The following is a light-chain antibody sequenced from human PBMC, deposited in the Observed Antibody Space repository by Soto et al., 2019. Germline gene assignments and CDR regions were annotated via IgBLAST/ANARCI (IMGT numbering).Light chain of an antibody. V-gene: IGKV1-8*01. CDR1: QGISSY. Sequence: AIRMTQSPSSFSASTGDRVTITCRASQGISSYLAWYQQKPGKAPKLLIYAASTLQSGVPSRFSGSGSGTDFTLTISCLQSEDFATYYCQQYNSYSLTFGGGTKVDI. CDR2: AAS. J-gene: IGKJ4*01. CDR3: QQYNSYSLT.